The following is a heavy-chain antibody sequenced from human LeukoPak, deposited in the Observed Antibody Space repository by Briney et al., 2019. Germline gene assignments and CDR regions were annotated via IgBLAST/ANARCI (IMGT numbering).Heavy chain of an antibody. CDR2: IRSKAYGGTT. CDR1: GFTFGDYA. Sequence: PGGSLRLSCTASGFTFGDYAMSWVRQAPGKGLERVGFIRSKAYGGTTEYAASVKGRFTISRDDSKSIAYLQMNSLKTEDTAVYYCTRAATVYKFDYWGQGTLVTVSS. D-gene: IGHD4-17*01. V-gene: IGHV3-49*04. CDR3: TRAATVYKFDY. J-gene: IGHJ4*02.